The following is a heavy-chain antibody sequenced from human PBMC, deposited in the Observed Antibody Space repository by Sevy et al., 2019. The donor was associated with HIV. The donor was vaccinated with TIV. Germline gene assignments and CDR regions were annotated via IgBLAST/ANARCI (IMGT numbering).Heavy chain of an antibody. D-gene: IGHD3-9*01. CDR3: AIGALKHFDSRLEY. CDR1: GDSISNSNYY. CDR2: IYTSGRT. V-gene: IGHV4-61*02. Sequence: SETLSLTCTVSGDSISNSNYYWSWIRQPVGKQLEWIGRIYTSGRTNYNPSLKSRFIMSVDTSKNQFSLNLSSVTAADTAMYYCAIGALKHFDSRLEYWGQGILVTVSS. J-gene: IGHJ4*02.